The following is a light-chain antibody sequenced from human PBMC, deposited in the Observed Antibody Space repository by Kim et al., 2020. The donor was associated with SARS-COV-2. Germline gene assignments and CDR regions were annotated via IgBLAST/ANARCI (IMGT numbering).Light chain of an antibody. V-gene: IGLV3-9*01. J-gene: IGLJ3*02. CDR1: NIGTKF. CDR2: RDT. Sequence: SWGLGQTAKITWGGNNIGTKFVHWYQQEPGQAPVLVIYRDTKRPSGIPERFSGSTSENTATLTISGAQAGDEADYYCQVWDNDTGVFGGGTQLTVL. CDR3: QVWDNDTGV.